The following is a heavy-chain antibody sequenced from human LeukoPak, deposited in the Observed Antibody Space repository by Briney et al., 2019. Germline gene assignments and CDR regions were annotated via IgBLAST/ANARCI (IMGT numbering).Heavy chain of an antibody. J-gene: IGHJ6*03. CDR3: ARVLSGRGSLYDYYYMDV. Sequence: GGSLRLSCAASGFTFSSYAMSRVRQAPGKGLEWVSAISGSGGSTYYADSVKGRFTISRDNSKNTLYLQMNSLRAEDTAVYYCARVLSGRGSLYDYYYMDVWGKGTTVTISS. V-gene: IGHV3-23*01. CDR2: ISGSGGST. CDR1: GFTFSSYA. D-gene: IGHD3-10*01.